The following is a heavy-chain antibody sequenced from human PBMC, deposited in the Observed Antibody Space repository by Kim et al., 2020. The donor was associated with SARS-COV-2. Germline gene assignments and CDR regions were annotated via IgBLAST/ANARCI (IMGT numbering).Heavy chain of an antibody. J-gene: IGHJ4*02. CDR1: GFTFSSYG. CDR3: AKDWGREENCSGGSCYSINNY. V-gene: IGHV3-30*18. D-gene: IGHD2-15*01. Sequence: GGSLRLSCAASGFTFSSYGMHWVRQAPGKGLEWVAVISYDGSNKYYADSVKGRFTISRDNSKNTLYLQMNSLRAEDTAVYYCAKDWGREENCSGGSCYSINNYWGQGTLVTVSS. CDR2: ISYDGSNK.